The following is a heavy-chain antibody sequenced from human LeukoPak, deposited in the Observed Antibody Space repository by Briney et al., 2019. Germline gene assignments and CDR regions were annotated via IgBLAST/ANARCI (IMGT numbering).Heavy chain of an antibody. CDR2: IRYDGSSK. V-gene: IGHV3-30*02. CDR3: AKDIVVPAAMLDY. D-gene: IGHD2-2*01. Sequence: PGGSLRLSCAASGFTFSSYSMHWVRQAPGKGLEWVAFIRYDGSSKYYADSVKGRFTISRDNSKNTLYLQMNSLRAEDTAVYYCAKDIVVPAAMLDYWGQGTLVTVSS. J-gene: IGHJ4*02. CDR1: GFTFSSYS.